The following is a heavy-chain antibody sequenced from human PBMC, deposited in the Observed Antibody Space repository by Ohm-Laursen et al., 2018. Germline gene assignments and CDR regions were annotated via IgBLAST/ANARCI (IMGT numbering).Heavy chain of an antibody. D-gene: IGHD1-1*01. V-gene: IGHV1-8*02. CDR1: GYTFTTYD. CDR3: ARAVRNQLVSDY. CDR2: MNPNSGNT. J-gene: IGHJ4*02. Sequence: ASVKVSCKVSGYTFTTYDITWVRQAAGQGPEWMGWMNPNSGNTGYAQKFRDRVTMTSDASISTAYMELYGLTSEDTAAYYCARAVRNQLVSDYWGQGTLVTVSS.